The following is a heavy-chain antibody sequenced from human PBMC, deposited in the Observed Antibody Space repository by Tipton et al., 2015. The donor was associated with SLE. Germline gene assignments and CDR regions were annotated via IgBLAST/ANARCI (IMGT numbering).Heavy chain of an antibody. CDR1: GFSFSLHH. D-gene: IGHD1-1*01. CDR2: ISPDGSSS. CDR3: ARDIGSTNYYFDY. V-gene: IGHV3-74*01. Sequence: SLRLSCAASGFSFSLHHMYWVRQPPGTGLEWVSRISPDGSSSNYADSVKGRFTISRDDFKNTLYLQMDSLRAEDTAVYSCARDIGSTNYYFDYWGQGTPVTVSS. J-gene: IGHJ4*02.